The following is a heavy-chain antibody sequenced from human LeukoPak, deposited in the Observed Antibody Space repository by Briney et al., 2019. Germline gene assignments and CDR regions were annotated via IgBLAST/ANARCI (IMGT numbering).Heavy chain of an antibody. CDR2: INHSGST. J-gene: IGHJ6*03. CDR1: GGSFSGYY. D-gene: IGHD2-8*02. Sequence: PSETLSLTCAVYGGSFSGYYWSWIRQPPGKGLEWIGEINHSGSTNYNPSLKSRVTISIDTSKNQFSLKLSSVTAADTAVYYCARQRELVVYYYMDVWGKGTTVTISS. V-gene: IGHV4-34*01. CDR3: ARQRELVVYYYMDV.